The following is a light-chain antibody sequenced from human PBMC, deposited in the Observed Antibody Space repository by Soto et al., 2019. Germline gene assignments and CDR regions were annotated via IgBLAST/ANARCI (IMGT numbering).Light chain of an antibody. CDR1: SSNIGSNY. Sequence: QLVLTQPPSASGTPGQRVTISCSGSSSNIGSNYVYWYQQLPGTAPKLLIYRNNQRPSGVPDRFSGSKSGPSASLAISGVRSEDEADYYCTAWDDTLHGPLFGGGTKLTVL. J-gene: IGLJ2*01. CDR2: RNN. V-gene: IGLV1-47*01. CDR3: TAWDDTLHGPL.